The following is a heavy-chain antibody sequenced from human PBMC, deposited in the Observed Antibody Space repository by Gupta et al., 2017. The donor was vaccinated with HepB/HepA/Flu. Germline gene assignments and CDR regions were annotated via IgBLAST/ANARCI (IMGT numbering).Heavy chain of an antibody. V-gene: IGHV4-34*01. CDR1: GGSFSGYY. Sequence: QVQLQQWGAGLLTPSATLSPTCAVYGGSFSGYYWSWIRQPPGKGLEWIGEINHSGSTNYNPSLKSRVTISVDTSKNQFSLKLSSVTAADTAVYYCAQGPRRKGHLDTAMVTWFDYWGQGTLVTVSS. CDR2: INHSGST. D-gene: IGHD5-18*01. J-gene: IGHJ4*02. CDR3: AQGPRRKGHLDTAMVTWFDY.